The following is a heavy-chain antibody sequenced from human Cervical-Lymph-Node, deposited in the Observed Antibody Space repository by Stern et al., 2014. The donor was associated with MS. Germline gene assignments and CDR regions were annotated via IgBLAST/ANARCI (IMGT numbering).Heavy chain of an antibody. CDR2: IIPIFGTA. CDR3: ARDPEDDSSGYYYS. J-gene: IGHJ4*02. CDR1: GGTFSSYA. V-gene: IGHV1-69*01. Sequence: QMQLVQSGAEVKKPGSSVKVSCKASGGTFSSYAISWVRQAPGQGLEWMGGIIPIFGTANYAQKFQGRVTTTADASTGTAFMVLSSLRSEDTAVYYCARDPEDDSSGYYYSWGQGTLVTVSS. D-gene: IGHD3-22*01.